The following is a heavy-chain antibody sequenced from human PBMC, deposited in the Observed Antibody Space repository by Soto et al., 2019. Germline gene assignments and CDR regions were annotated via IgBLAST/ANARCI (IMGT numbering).Heavy chain of an antibody. CDR1: GGSISSGGYY. V-gene: IGHV4-31*03. CDR3: ARDRLMATAGTARHYFGLDV. CDR2: IYYSGNT. D-gene: IGHD5-18*01. Sequence: SETLSLTFTVSGGSISSGGYYWSWVRQNPRRGLEWIGNIYYSGNTYYNPSLKSRLTISVDTSKNQFSLNLSSVTAADTAVYYCARDRLMATAGTARHYFGLDVWGQGTTVTVSS. J-gene: IGHJ6*02.